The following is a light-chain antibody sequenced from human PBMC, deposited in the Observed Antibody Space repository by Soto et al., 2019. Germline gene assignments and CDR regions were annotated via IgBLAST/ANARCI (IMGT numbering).Light chain of an antibody. Sequence: DIQMTQSPSSLSASVGDRVTITCRAIQSISSYLNWYQQKPGKAPKLLIYAASSLQSGVPSRFSGSGSGTDFTLTISSLQPEDFATYYCQQSYSTPPTFGGGTKVEIK. CDR2: AAS. CDR1: QSISSY. J-gene: IGKJ4*01. CDR3: QQSYSTPPT. V-gene: IGKV1-39*01.